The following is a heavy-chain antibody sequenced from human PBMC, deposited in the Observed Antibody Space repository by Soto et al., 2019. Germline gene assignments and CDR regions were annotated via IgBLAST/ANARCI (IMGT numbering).Heavy chain of an antibody. CDR2: IYGNGGGT. V-gene: IGHV3-23*01. CDR1: GFTFSTYS. J-gene: IGHJ4*02. CDR3: AEEARVGGCCDFGS. Sequence: EVQLLESGGALVQPGGSLRLSCAGFGFTFSTYSMNWVRQAPGKGLEWVSGIYGNGGGTFYADSVKGRFTISRDNSNNILYLQVSSLRAEDRAVYYCAEEARVGGCCDFGSWGRGTLVTVSS. D-gene: IGHD2-15*01.